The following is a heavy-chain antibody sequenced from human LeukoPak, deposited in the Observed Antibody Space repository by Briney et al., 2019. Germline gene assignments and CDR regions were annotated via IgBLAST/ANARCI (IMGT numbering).Heavy chain of an antibody. CDR2: IMPIFATA. Sequence: SVKVSCKASGGTFSSYAISWVRQAPGQGLEWMGGIMPIFATANYAQKFQGRVTITADKSTSTAYMELSSLRSEDTAVYYCARDLEDGSGSSVWFDPWGQGTLVTVSS. CDR1: GGTFSSYA. V-gene: IGHV1-69*06. J-gene: IGHJ5*02. CDR3: ARDLEDGSGSSVWFDP. D-gene: IGHD3-10*01.